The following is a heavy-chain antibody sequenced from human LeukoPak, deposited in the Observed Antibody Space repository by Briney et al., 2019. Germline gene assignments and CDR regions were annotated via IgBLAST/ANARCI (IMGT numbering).Heavy chain of an antibody. J-gene: IGHJ4*02. D-gene: IGHD6-19*01. CDR3: ARHTTSGWYQVVY. CDR1: GGSISNYF. V-gene: IGHV4-59*01. Sequence: SETLSLTCTISGGSISNYFWSWIRQPPGKGLEWIGYISYSGSTDHNPSLKSRVTISLDTSKNQFSLKPSSVTAADTAVYYCARHTTSGWYQVVYWGQGTLVTVSS. CDR2: ISYSGST.